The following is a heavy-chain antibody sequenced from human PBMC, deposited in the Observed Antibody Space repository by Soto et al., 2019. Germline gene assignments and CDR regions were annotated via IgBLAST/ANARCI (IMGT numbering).Heavy chain of an antibody. V-gene: IGHV3-21*01. J-gene: IGHJ4*03. CDR2: IGSSGAYI. CDR3: TRDMAYAPTLSDY. CDR1: GFLFNSYT. Sequence: PGGSLRLSCAASGFLFNSYTMNWVRQVPGQGLEWVASIGSSGAYIHYADAVKGRFTISRDNGRKSLFLQMSRVRVEDTAVYHCTRDMAYAPTLSDYWGPGTLVTVSS. D-gene: IGHD2-2*01.